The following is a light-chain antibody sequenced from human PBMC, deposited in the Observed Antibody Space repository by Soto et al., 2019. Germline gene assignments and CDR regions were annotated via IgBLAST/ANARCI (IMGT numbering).Light chain of an antibody. Sequence: EIVLTQSPGTLSLSPGERATLSCRASQSVSSSYLAWYQHKPGQAPRLLIYGASSRATGIPDRFSGSGSGTVFTLTISRLEPEDVAVYYCQQYGSSFGQGTKVEIK. V-gene: IGKV3-20*01. CDR2: GAS. CDR3: QQYGSS. J-gene: IGKJ1*01. CDR1: QSVSSSY.